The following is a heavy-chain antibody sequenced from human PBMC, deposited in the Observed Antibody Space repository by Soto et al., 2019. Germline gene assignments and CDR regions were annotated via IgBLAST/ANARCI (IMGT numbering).Heavy chain of an antibody. V-gene: IGHV1-46*01. Sequence: QVQLVQSGADVKKPGASVRVSCKASGYTFTNYHMHWVRQAPGQGLEWMGLIGPNGASPIDAQKFQGRVTITRDTSTSTVYMEVSSLRFEDTAVYYCAREMGGTDCWGQGTLVTVSS. J-gene: IGHJ4*02. CDR1: GYTFTNYH. CDR3: AREMGGTDC. D-gene: IGHD1-26*01. CDR2: IGPNGASP.